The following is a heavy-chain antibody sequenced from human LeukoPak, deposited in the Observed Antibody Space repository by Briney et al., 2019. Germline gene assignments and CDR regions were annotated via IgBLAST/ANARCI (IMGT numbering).Heavy chain of an antibody. CDR3: ARYRRVAGTQGYFDY. D-gene: IGHD6-19*01. CDR2: IKQDGSEK. V-gene: IGHV3-7*01. J-gene: IGHJ4*02. Sequence: AGGSLRLSCAASGFTFNSYWMSWVRQAPGKGLEWVANIKQDGSEKYYVDSVKGRFTISRDNAKNSLYLQMNSLRAEDTAVYYCARYRRVAGTQGYFDYWGQGTLVTVSS. CDR1: GFTFNSYW.